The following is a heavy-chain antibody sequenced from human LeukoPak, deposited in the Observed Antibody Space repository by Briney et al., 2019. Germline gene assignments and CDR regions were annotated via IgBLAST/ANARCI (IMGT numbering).Heavy chain of an antibody. CDR2: INPNSGVT. Sequence: ASVKVSCKASGNTFFGYYVNWVRRAPGQGLEWMGWINPNSGVTNSAQKFQGRVTMTSDTSIITAYMELRSLRSDDTAVYYCALGGSYRHFDNWGQGTLVTVSS. D-gene: IGHD3-16*02. CDR3: ALGGSYRHFDN. J-gene: IGHJ4*02. CDR1: GNTFFGYY. V-gene: IGHV1-2*02.